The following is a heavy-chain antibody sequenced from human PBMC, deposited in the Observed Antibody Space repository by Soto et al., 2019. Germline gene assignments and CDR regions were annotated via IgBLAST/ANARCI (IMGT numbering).Heavy chain of an antibody. CDR2: IWYDGSNK. V-gene: IGHV3-33*01. Sequence: GGSLRLSCAASGFTFGSYGMHWVRQAPGKGLEWVAVIWYDGSNKYYADSVKGRFTISRDNSKNTLYLQMNSLRAEDTAVYYCARVALHLERQKRGMDVWGQGTTVPVYS. D-gene: IGHD1-1*01. CDR1: GFTFGSYG. CDR3: ARVALHLERQKRGMDV. J-gene: IGHJ6*02.